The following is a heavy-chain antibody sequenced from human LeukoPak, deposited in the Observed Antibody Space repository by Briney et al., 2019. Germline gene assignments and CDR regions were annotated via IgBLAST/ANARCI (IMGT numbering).Heavy chain of an antibody. J-gene: IGHJ4*02. CDR1: GFTFTTYG. V-gene: IGHV3-23*01. CDR3: SKDSHWILFDD. D-gene: IGHD2-2*03. CDR2: IGGSGTRT. Sequence: GGSLRLSCSASGFTFTTYGMNWVRQAPGKGLEWVSGIGGSGTRTYYADSVKGRFTISRDNSKNTLYLQMNSLRDEDTAVYYCSKDSHWILFDDWGQGTLVTVSS.